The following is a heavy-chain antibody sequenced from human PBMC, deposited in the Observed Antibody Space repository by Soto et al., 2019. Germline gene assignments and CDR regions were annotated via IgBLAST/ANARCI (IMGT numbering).Heavy chain of an antibody. V-gene: IGHV3-23*01. CDR3: AKDGGYSYGYSPRSYYGMDV. Sequence: EVQLLESGGGLVQPGGSLRLSCAASGFTFSSYAMSWVRQAPGKGLEWVSAISNSGGSAYYADSVKGRFTISRDNSKNTLYLHMKGLRAEDTAVYYCAKDGGYSYGYSPRSYYGMDVWGQGTTVTVSS. D-gene: IGHD5-18*01. CDR1: GFTFSSYA. J-gene: IGHJ6*02. CDR2: ISNSGGSA.